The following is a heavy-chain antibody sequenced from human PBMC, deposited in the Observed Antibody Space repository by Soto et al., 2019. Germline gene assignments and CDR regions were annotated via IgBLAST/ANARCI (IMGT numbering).Heavy chain of an antibody. V-gene: IGHV3-33*01. Sequence: QVQLVESGGGVVQPGRSLRLSCAASGFTFSSYGMHWVRQAPGKGLEWVAVIWYDGSNKYYADSVKGRFTISRDNSKNTLYLQMNSVRAEDTAVYYCARGPSDYGDYVKAFDYWGQGTLVTVSS. D-gene: IGHD4-17*01. J-gene: IGHJ4*02. CDR3: ARGPSDYGDYVKAFDY. CDR2: IWYDGSNK. CDR1: GFTFSSYG.